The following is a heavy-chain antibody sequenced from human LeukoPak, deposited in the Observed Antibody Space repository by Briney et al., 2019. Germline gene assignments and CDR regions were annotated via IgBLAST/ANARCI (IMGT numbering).Heavy chain of an antibody. CDR2: INHSGST. V-gene: IGHV4-34*01. D-gene: IGHD5-24*01. CDR1: GGSFSGYY. Sequence: SETLSLTCAVYGGSFSGYYWSWIRQPPGKGLEWIGEINHSGSTNYNPSLKSRVTISVDTSKNQFSLKLSSVTAADTAVYYCARGRRWPNWFDPWGQGTLVTVPS. CDR3: ARGRRWPNWFDP. J-gene: IGHJ5*02.